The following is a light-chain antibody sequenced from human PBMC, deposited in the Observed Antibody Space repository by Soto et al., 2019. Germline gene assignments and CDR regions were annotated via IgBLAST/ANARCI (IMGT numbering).Light chain of an antibody. V-gene: IGKV3-15*01. J-gene: IGKJ3*01. Sequence: EIVMTQSPGTLSVSPWEGATLSCRASQSVSTNLAWYQQKPGQAPRLLIYGVSTRATGIPARFSGSGSGTEFTLTISGLQSEDSAFYYCQHYSSWPTFGPGTKVAIK. CDR1: QSVSTN. CDR3: QHYSSWPT. CDR2: GVS.